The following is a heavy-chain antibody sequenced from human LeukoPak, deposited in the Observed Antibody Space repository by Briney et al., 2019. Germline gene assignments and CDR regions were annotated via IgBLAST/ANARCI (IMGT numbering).Heavy chain of an antibody. CDR2: INPNRGST. D-gene: IGHD3-22*01. CDR1: GYTFTGYY. CDR3: ATGGHVRVYDSSAYYGHY. Sequence: GASVKVSCKASGYTFTGYYMHWVRQAPGQGLEWMGWINPNRGSTSYAQKFQGRVTMTRDMSTSTVHMELSSLRSEDTAVYYCATGGHVRVYDSSAYYGHYWGQGTLVTVSS. V-gene: IGHV1-46*01. J-gene: IGHJ4*02.